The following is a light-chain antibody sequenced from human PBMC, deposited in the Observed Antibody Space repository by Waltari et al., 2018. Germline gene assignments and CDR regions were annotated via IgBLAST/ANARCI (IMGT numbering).Light chain of an antibody. J-gene: IGLJ2*01. CDR1: TIHVVTYNY. CDR2: VFR. Sequence: HSALTQPPSVSGSPGQSITISCTRTTIHVVTYNYVSWYQQHPGTAPKLMIFVFRIRPAGVSKRLSGSKSGNTASLTISGLQAEDEADYYCSSYISRSTLELVGGGTSLTVL. CDR3: SSYISRSTLEL. V-gene: IGLV2-14*03.